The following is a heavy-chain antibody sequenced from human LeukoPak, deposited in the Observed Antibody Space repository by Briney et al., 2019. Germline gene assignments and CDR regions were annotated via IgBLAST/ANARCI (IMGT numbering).Heavy chain of an antibody. CDR2: ISSSSSYI. J-gene: IGHJ3*02. CDR1: GFTFSSYS. V-gene: IGHV3-21*01. CDR3: ARDRPLDYGGYVGAFDI. D-gene: IGHD4-17*01. Sequence: GGSLRLSCAASGFTFSSYSMSWVRQAPGKGLEWVSSISSSSSYIYYADSVKGRFTISRDNAKNSLYLQMNSLRAEDTAVYYCARDRPLDYGGYVGAFDIWGQGTMVTVSS.